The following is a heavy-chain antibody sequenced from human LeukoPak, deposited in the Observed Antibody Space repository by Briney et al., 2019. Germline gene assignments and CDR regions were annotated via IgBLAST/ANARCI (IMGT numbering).Heavy chain of an antibody. D-gene: IGHD2-15*01. CDR3: ARPTSYCSGGSCYHYDAFDI. V-gene: IGHV3-74*01. CDR2: INSDGSST. J-gene: IGHJ3*02. Sequence: PGGSLRLSCAASGFTFSSYWMHWVRHAPGKGLAWVSRINSDGSSTTYADSVKGRFTISRDNAKNTLYLQMNSLRAEDTAVYYCARPTSYCSGGSCYHYDAFDIWGQGTMVTVSS. CDR1: GFTFSSYW.